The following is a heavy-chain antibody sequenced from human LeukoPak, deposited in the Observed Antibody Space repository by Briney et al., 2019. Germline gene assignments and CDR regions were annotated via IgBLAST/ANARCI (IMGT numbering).Heavy chain of an antibody. CDR2: INHSGST. D-gene: IGHD3-22*01. V-gene: IGHV4-34*01. CDR1: GGSFIGYY. CDR3: ARGPYYYDSSGFQGDY. Sequence: SETLSLTCAVYGGSFIGYYWSWIRQPPGKGLEWIGEINHSGSTNCDPSLKSRVTISVDTSKNQFSLKLSSVTAADTAVYCCARGPYYYDSSGFQGDYWGQGTLVTVSS. J-gene: IGHJ4*02.